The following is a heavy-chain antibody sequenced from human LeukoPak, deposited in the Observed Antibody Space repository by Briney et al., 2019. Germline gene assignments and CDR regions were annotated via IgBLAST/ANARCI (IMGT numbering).Heavy chain of an antibody. CDR1: GGSISSGSYY. CDR2: IYTSGST. Sequence: SETLSLTCTVSGGSISSGSYYWSWIRQPAGTGLEWIGRIYTSGSTNYNPSLKSRVTISVDTSKNQFSLKLSSVTAADTAVYYCARDDAKWELLDYWGQGTLVTVSS. D-gene: IGHD1-26*01. CDR3: ARDDAKWELLDY. V-gene: IGHV4-61*02. J-gene: IGHJ4*02.